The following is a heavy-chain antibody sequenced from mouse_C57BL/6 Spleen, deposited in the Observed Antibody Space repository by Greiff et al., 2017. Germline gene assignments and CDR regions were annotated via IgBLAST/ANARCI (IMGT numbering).Heavy chain of an antibody. Sequence: QVQLQQPGPELVKPGASVKLSCKASGYTFTSYWMHWVKQRPGQGLEWIGNINPSNGGTNYNEKFKSKATLTVDKSSSTAYMQLSSLTSEDSAVYYGARRGNFDYYAMDYWGQGTSLTVSS. J-gene: IGHJ4*01. CDR3: ARRGNFDYYAMDY. CDR1: GYTFTSYW. V-gene: IGHV1-53*01. CDR2: INPSNGGT. D-gene: IGHD2-1*01.